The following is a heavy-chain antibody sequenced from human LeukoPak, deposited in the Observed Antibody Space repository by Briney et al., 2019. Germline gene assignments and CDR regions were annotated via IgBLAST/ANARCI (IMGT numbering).Heavy chain of an antibody. J-gene: IGHJ3*02. D-gene: IGHD4-23*01. CDR2: INPNSGGT. CDR1: VYTFTGYY. V-gene: IGHV1-2*02. CDR3: ARELGDYGGNDAFDI. Sequence: GASVTVSFTSSVYTFTGYYMHWVRQAPGQGLEWMGWINPNSGGTNYAQKFQGRVTMTRDTSISTAYMELSRLRSDDTAVYYCARELGDYGGNDAFDIWGQGTMVTVSS.